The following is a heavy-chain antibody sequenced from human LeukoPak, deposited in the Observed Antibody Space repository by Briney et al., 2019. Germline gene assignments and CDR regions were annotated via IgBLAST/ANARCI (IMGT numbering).Heavy chain of an antibody. CDR2: INHSGST. J-gene: IGHJ4*02. D-gene: IGHD4-11*01. CDR1: GGSFSGYY. CDR3: ARGYSNYDY. Sequence: SETLPLTCAVYGGSFSGYYWSWIRQPPGKGLEWIGEINHSGSTNYNPSLKSRVTISVDTSKNQFSLKLSSVTAADTAVYYCARGYSNYDYWGQGTLVTVSS. V-gene: IGHV4-34*01.